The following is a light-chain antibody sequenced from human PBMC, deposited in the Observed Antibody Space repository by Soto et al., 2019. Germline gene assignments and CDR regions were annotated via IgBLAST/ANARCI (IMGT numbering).Light chain of an antibody. Sequence: IVLTQSAGTLSLSPGERATLSCRASRCVSSSYTAWYEQNPGQAPSLLXXDEXSRATGIPDRFSGSGSGRDFTLTISSLEPEDFALYYCQQRSNWPTPTFGQGTRLEIK. V-gene: IGKV3D-20*02. CDR1: RCVSSSY. J-gene: IGKJ5*01. CDR2: DEX. CDR3: QQRSNWPTPT.